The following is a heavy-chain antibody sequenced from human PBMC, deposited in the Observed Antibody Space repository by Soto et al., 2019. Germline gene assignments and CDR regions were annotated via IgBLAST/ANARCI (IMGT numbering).Heavy chain of an antibody. CDR3: AKEMTIGRPYDY. V-gene: IGHV3-23*01. J-gene: IGHJ4*02. Sequence: GGSLRLCCAASGFTVSSYEMNWVRQTPGEGLEWVSAISATGGDTYYADFVTGRFTVSRDNSKNTLFLQMNSLRAEDTAVYYCAKEMTIGRPYDYWGQGALVTVSS. CDR2: ISATGGDT. CDR1: GFTVSSYE.